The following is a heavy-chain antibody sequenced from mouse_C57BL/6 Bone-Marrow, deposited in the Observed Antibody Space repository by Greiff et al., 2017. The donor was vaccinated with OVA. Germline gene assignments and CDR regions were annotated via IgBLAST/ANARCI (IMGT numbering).Heavy chain of an antibody. D-gene: IGHD4-1*02. V-gene: IGHV2-9-1*01. CDR1: GFSFTSYA. CDR3: ASSPPNWYYFDY. J-gene: IGHJ2*01. Sequence: QVQLKESGPGLVAPSQSLSLTCTVSGFSFTSYAISWVRQPPGTGLEWLGVIWAGGGTYYNSDLTSRLSISKDNSKSQVFLQWNSLQTYDTAMYYCASSPPNWYYFDYWGQGTTLTVSS. CDR2: IWAGGGT.